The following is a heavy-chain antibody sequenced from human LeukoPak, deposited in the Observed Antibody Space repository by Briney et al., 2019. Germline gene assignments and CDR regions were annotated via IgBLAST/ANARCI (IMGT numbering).Heavy chain of an antibody. CDR1: GFTFSSYW. CDR3: ARGGYSGYDSDYYGMDV. Sequence: PGGSLRLSCAASGFTFSSYWMSWVRQAPGKGLEWVANIKQDGSEKYYVDSVKGRFTISRDNAKNSLYLQMNSLRAEDTAVYYCARGGYSGYDSDYYGMDVWGRGTTVTVSS. CDR2: IKQDGSEK. D-gene: IGHD5-12*01. V-gene: IGHV3-7*01. J-gene: IGHJ6*02.